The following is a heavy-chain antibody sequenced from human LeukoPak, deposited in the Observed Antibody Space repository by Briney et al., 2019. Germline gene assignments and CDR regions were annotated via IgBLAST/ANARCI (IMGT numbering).Heavy chain of an antibody. Sequence: SETLSLTCTVSGGSISSSSYYWGWIRQPPGKGLEWIGSIYYSGSTYYNPSLKSRVTISVDTSKNQFSLKLSSVTAADTAVYYCARGYSSGWTKRARWFDPWGQGTLVTVSS. CDR2: IYYSGST. CDR3: ARGYSSGWTKRARWFDP. D-gene: IGHD6-19*01. V-gene: IGHV4-39*01. J-gene: IGHJ5*02. CDR1: GGSISSSSYY.